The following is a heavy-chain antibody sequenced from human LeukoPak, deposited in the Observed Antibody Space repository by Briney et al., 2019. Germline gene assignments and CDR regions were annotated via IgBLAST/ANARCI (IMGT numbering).Heavy chain of an antibody. CDR2: ISYNGSNK. CDR1: GFTFSSYG. J-gene: IGHJ4*02. V-gene: IGHV3-30*03. CDR3: ARSGNSGY. Sequence: PGGSLRLSCAASGFTFSSYGMHWVRQAPGKGLEWVAVISYNGSNKYYADSVKGRFTISRDNSKNTLYLQMNSLRAEDTAVYYCARSGNSGYGGKGTLVPVSP. D-gene: IGHD4-23*01.